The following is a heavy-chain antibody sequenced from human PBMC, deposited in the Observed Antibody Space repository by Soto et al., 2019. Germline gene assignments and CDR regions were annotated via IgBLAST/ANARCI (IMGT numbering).Heavy chain of an antibody. D-gene: IGHD3-9*01. Sequence: ASVKVSCKASGYTFTHFYITWVRQAPGQGLEWMGAINPHNGNTNYAQKFQGRVTLTTEKSTNTAYMDLRSLTSDDTAVYYCARADGGSDTLNGYYKVHYFDYWGQGVLVTVSS. CDR2: INPHNGNT. J-gene: IGHJ4*02. CDR3: ARADGGSDTLNGYYKVHYFDY. CDR1: GYTFTHFY. V-gene: IGHV1-18*01.